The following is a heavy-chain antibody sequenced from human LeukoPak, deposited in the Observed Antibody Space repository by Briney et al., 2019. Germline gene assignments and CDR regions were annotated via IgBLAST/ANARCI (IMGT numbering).Heavy chain of an antibody. V-gene: IGHV4-59*01. Sequence: SETLSLTCTVSGGSISSYYWSWIRQPPGKGLEWIGYIYYSGSTNYNPSLKSRVTISVDTSKNQFSLKLSSVTAADTAVCYCARVAGTDASDIWGQGTMVTVSS. CDR3: ARVAGTDASDI. J-gene: IGHJ3*02. CDR1: GGSISSYY. D-gene: IGHD6-19*01. CDR2: IYYSGST.